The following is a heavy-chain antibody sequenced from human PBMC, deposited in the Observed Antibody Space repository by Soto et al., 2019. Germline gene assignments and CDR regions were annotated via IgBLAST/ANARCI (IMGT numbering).Heavy chain of an antibody. CDR3: ARRRYCSSTSCYPPYCGMDV. CDR1: GYSFTSYW. CDR2: IYPGDSDT. D-gene: IGHD2-2*01. V-gene: IGHV5-51*01. Sequence: GESLKISCKGSGYSFTSYWIGWVRQMPGKGLEWMGIIYPGDSDTRYSPSFQGQVTISADKSISTAYLQWSSLKASDTAMYYCARRRYCSSTSCYPPYCGMDVWGQGTTVTVSS. J-gene: IGHJ6*02.